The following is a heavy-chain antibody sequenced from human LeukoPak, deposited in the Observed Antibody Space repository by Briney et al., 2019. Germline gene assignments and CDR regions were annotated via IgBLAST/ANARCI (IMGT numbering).Heavy chain of an antibody. Sequence: SETLSLTCAVYGGSFSDYYWSWIRQPPGKGLEWIGEINHSGSTNYNSSLRSRVTISVDTYKNQFSLKLSSVTAADTAVYYCAGSIAARLDYWGQGTLVTVSS. J-gene: IGHJ4*02. CDR2: INHSGST. CDR3: AGSIAARLDY. CDR1: GGSFSDYY. V-gene: IGHV4-34*01. D-gene: IGHD6-6*01.